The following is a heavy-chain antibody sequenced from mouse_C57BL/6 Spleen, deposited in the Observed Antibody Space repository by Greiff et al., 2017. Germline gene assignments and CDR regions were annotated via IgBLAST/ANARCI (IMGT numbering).Heavy chain of an antibody. CDR3: AIWGTTVVATYYFDY. CDR2: IHPSDSDT. Sequence: QVQLQQPGAELVKPGASVKVSCKASGYTFTSYWMHWVKQRPGQGLEWIGRIHPSDSDTNYNPKLKGKATLTVDKSSSTAYMQLSSLTSEDSAVYYCAIWGTTVVATYYFDYWGQGTTLTVSS. V-gene: IGHV1-74*01. J-gene: IGHJ2*01. D-gene: IGHD1-1*01. CDR1: GYTFTSYW.